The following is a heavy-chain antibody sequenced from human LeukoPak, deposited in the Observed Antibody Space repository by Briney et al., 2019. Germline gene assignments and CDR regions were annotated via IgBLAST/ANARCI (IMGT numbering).Heavy chain of an antibody. V-gene: IGHV5-51*01. CDR2: IYPGDSDT. J-gene: IGHJ3*02. D-gene: IGHD3-22*01. CDR3: ASPGNYDYDSSGYWDDAFDI. Sequence: GESLKISCKCSGYSFTSYWIGWVRQMPGKGLEWMGIIYPGDSDTRYSPSFQGQVTISADKSISTAYLQWSSLKASDTAMYYCASPGNYDYDSSGYWDDAFDIWGQGTMVTVSS. CDR1: GYSFTSYW.